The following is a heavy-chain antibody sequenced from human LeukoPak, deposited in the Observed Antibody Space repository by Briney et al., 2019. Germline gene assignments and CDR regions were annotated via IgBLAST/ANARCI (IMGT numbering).Heavy chain of an antibody. CDR1: GFTFSSYA. D-gene: IGHD6-13*01. V-gene: IGHV3-23*01. Sequence: GGSLRLSCAASGFTFSSYAMSWVRQAPGKGLEWVSAISGSGGSTYYADSVKGRFTISRDNSNNTLYLQMNSLRAQDTAVYYCAKDLIAAAGPRFFQHWGQGTLVTVSS. J-gene: IGHJ1*01. CDR2: ISGSGGST. CDR3: AKDLIAAAGPRFFQH.